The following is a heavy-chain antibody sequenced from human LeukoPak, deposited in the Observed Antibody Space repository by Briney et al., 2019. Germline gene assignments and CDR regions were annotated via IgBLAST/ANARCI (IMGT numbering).Heavy chain of an antibody. CDR3: AKGGGVFAYYFDY. CDR1: GFTFSSYA. CDR2: ISGSGGTT. Sequence: GGSLRLSCAASGFTFSSYAMTWVRQAPGKGLEWVSAISGSGGTTYYADSVKGRFIISRDNSKNTLFLQMNSLRAEDTAVYYCAKGGGVFAYYFDYWGQGTLVTVSS. V-gene: IGHV3-23*01. D-gene: IGHD3-10*01. J-gene: IGHJ4*02.